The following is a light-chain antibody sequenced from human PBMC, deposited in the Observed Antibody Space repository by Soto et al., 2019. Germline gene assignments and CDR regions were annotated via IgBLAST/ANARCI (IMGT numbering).Light chain of an antibody. CDR1: QSVSRY. Sequence: EIVLTQSPATLSLSPGERATLSCRASQSVSRYLAWYQQKPGQAPRLLIYGASSRATGIPDRFSGSGSETDFTLIISRLQPEEFALYYCQQYGGSPITFGQGTRLEIK. CDR3: QQYGGSPIT. CDR2: GAS. J-gene: IGKJ5*01. V-gene: IGKV3-20*01.